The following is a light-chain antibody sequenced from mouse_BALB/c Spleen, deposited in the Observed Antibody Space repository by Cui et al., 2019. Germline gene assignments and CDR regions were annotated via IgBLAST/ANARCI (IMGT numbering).Light chain of an antibody. Sequence: QIVLTQSPAIMSASLGEEITLTCSASSSVSYMHWYQQKSGTSPKLLIYSTSNLASGVPSRFSGSGSGTVYSLTISGVEAEDAADYYCQQWSSYPWTFGGGTKLEIK. V-gene: IGKV4-80*01. J-gene: IGKJ1*01. CDR1: SSVSY. CDR3: QQWSSYPWT. CDR2: STS.